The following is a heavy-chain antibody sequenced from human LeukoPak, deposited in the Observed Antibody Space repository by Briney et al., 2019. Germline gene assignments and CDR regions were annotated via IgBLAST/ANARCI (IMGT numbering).Heavy chain of an antibody. CDR2: INHSGST. D-gene: IGHD1-26*01. CDR1: GGSFSGYY. J-gene: IGHJ3*02. V-gene: IGHV4-34*01. CDR3: ARGPWGGSGEPVASFDI. Sequence: SETLSLTCAVYGGSFSGYYWSWIRQPPGKGLEWIGEINHSGSTNYNPSLKSRVTISVDTSKNQFSLKLSSVTAADTAVYYCARGPWGGSGEPVASFDIWGQGTMVTVSS.